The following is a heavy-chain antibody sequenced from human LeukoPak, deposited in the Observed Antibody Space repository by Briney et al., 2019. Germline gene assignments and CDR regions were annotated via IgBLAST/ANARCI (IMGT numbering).Heavy chain of an antibody. J-gene: IGHJ3*02. CDR3: AAAAGPEGAFDI. CDR2: IYPVDSDT. V-gene: IGHV5-51*01. CDR1: GYRFTTYW. Sequence: GESLKISCQGSGYRFTTYWIDWVRQMPGKGLEWMGIIYPVDSDTRYSPSFQGQVTISADKSINTAYLQWSSLKASDTAMYYCAAAAGPEGAFDIWGQGTMVTVSS. D-gene: IGHD6-13*01.